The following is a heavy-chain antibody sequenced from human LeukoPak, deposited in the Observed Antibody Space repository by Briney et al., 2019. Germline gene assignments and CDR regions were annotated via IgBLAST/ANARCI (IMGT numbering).Heavy chain of an antibody. CDR2: IRYDGSNK. Sequence: GGSLRLSCAASGFTFSSYGMHWVRQAPGKGLEWVAFIRYDGSNKYYADSVKGRFTISRDNSKNTLYLQMNSLRAEDTAVYYCAKEMYDILTGMDYWGQGTLVTVSS. CDR3: AKEMYDILTGMDY. V-gene: IGHV3-30*02. CDR1: GFTFSSYG. D-gene: IGHD3-9*01. J-gene: IGHJ4*02.